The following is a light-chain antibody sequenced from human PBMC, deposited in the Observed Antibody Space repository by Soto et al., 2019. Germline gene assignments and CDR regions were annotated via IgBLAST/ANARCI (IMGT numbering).Light chain of an antibody. V-gene: IGKV4-1*01. CDR1: HSLFDTSYKKTS. CDR3: HQYYSIPYT. CDR2: WAS. J-gene: IGKJ2*01. Sequence: DLVLTQSRDSLSVSLGERATISCRSSHSLFDTSYKKTSLAWYQQRPGQPPRLLIYWASTRQSGVPDRFSGGGSATDFTLTISRLQAEDVAIAYCHQYYSIPYTFGQGTRLEI.